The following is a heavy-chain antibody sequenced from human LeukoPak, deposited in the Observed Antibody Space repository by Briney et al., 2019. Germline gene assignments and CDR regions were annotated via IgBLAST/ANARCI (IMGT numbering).Heavy chain of an antibody. D-gene: IGHD3-10*01. V-gene: IGHV3-30*04. Sequence: GGSLRLSCAASGFTFSSYAMHWVRQAPGKGLEWVAVISYDGSNKYYADSVKGRFTISRDNSKNTLYLQMNSLRAEDTAVYYCARDLMVRGVINLFDYWGQGTLVTVSS. CDR2: ISYDGSNK. J-gene: IGHJ4*02. CDR1: GFTFSSYA. CDR3: ARDLMVRGVINLFDY.